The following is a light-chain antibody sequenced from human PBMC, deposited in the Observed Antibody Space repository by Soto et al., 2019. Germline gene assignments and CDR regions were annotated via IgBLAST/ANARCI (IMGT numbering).Light chain of an antibody. V-gene: IGLV2-14*01. Sequence: QSSLTQPASVSGSPGQSITISCTGTSSDVGGYDSVSWYQQHPGKAPKVMIYEVSNRPSGVSNRFSGSKYGNTASLTISGLQAEDEADYYCSSYTSSYTLVLGAGTKVTV. CDR1: SSDVGGYDS. J-gene: IGLJ1*01. CDR2: EVS. CDR3: SSYTSSYTLV.